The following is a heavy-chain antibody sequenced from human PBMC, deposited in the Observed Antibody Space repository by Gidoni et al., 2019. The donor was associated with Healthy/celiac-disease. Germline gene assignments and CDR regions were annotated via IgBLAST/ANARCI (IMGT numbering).Heavy chain of an antibody. CDR1: GFTFSSYA. CDR3: AKDPPKDYGGNI. Sequence: EVQLLESGGGLVQPGGSLRLSCAASGFTFSSYAMSWVRQAPGKGLEWVSAISGSGGSTSYADSVKGRFTISRDNSENTLYLQMNSLRAEDTAVYYCAKDPPKDYGGNIWGQGTLVTVSS. D-gene: IGHD4-17*01. J-gene: IGHJ4*02. CDR2: ISGSGGST. V-gene: IGHV3-23*01.